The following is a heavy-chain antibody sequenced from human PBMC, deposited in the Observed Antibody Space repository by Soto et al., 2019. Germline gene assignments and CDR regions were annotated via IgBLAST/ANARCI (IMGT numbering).Heavy chain of an antibody. V-gene: IGHV4-39*01. CDR1: GGSISSSSYY. Sequence: QLQLQESGPGLVKPSETLSLTCTVSGGSISSSSYYWGWIRQPPGKGLEWIGSIYYSGSTYYTPSLTSRVTISVDTSKIPVSLKLSSVTAADTAVYYCARSTFAAASIFDIWGQGTMVTVSS. CDR2: IYYSGST. CDR3: ARSTFAAASIFDI. D-gene: IGHD6-13*01. J-gene: IGHJ3*02.